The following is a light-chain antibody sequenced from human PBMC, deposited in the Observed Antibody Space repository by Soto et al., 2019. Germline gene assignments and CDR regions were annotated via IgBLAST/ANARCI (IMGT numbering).Light chain of an antibody. V-gene: IGKV1-9*01. J-gene: IGKJ4*01. CDR1: QGISSY. Sequence: DIQLTQSPSFLSASVGNRVTITCRASQGISSYLAWYQQRPGKAPKLLIYDASTLQSGVPSRFSGSGSGTEFTLTISSLQPEDFTTYYCQQFNSYPLTFGGGTKVEIK. CDR3: QQFNSYPLT. CDR2: DAS.